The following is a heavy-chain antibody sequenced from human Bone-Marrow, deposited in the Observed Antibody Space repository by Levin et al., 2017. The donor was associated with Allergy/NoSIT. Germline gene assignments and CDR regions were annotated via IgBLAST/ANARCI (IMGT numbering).Heavy chain of an antibody. CDR1: GYTFSDYY. V-gene: IGHV1-2*06. D-gene: IGHD4-17*01. CDR3: ARLRDFGDYDSFDR. J-gene: IGHJ3*01. CDR2: INPNSGGT. Sequence: ASVKVSCKASGYTFSDYYVHWVRQAPGQGLEWMGRINPNSGGTDFAQKFQGSVTMTRDTSITTAYMELNSLRSDDTAVYFCARLRDFGDYDSFDRWGQGTLVSVSS.